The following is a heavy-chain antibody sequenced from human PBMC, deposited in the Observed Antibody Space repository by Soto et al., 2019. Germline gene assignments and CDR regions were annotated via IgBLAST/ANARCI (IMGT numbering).Heavy chain of an antibody. V-gene: IGHV4-39*01. CDR1: GGSISSSSYY. CDR2: IYYSGST. CDR3: ASCDYGDSSGWFDP. D-gene: IGHD4-17*01. J-gene: IGHJ5*02. Sequence: QLQLQESGPGLVKPSETLSLTCTVSGGSISSSSYYWGWIRQPPGKGLEWIGSIYYSGSTYYNPSLKSRVTISVDTSKNQFSLKLSSVTAADTAVYYCASCDYGDSSGWFDPWGQGTLVTVSS.